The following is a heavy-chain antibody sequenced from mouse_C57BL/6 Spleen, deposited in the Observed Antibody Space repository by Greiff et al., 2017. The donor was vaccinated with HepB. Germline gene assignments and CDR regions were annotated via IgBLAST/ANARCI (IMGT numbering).Heavy chain of an antibody. Sequence: QVQLQQSGPGLVQPSQSLSITCTVSGFSLTSYGVHWVRQSPGKGLEWLGVIWRGGSTDYNAAFMSRLSITKDNSKSQVFFKMNSLQADDTAIYYCAKSSGNYEGAMDYWGQGTSVTVSS. J-gene: IGHJ4*01. CDR2: IWRGGST. CDR1: GFSLTSYG. V-gene: IGHV2-5*01. D-gene: IGHD2-1*01. CDR3: AKSSGNYEGAMDY.